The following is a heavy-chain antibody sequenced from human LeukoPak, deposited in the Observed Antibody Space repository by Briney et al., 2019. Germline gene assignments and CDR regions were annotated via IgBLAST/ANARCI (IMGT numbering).Heavy chain of an antibody. D-gene: IGHD6-19*01. V-gene: IGHV1-8*01. CDR1: GYTFTSYD. CDR2: MNPNSGNT. J-gene: IGHJ4*02. CDR3: ARGSRGWYFDEWH. Sequence: ASVKVSCKASGYTFTSYDINWVRQATGQGLEWMGRMNPNSGNTGYAQKFQGRVTMTRNTSISTAYMEPSSLRSEDTAVYYCARGSRGWYFDEWHWGQGTLVTVSS.